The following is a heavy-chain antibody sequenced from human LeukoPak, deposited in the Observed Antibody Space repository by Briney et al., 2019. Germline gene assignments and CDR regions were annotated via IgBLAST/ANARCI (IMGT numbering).Heavy chain of an antibody. CDR3: AKGVVVAPDVTPFDN. D-gene: IGHD2-2*01. V-gene: IGHV3-21*04. CDR1: GFTFSSYS. Sequence: GGSLRLSCAASGFTFSSYSMNWVRQAPGKGLEWVSSISSSSSYIYYADSVKGRFTISRDNSKNTLYLQMNSLRAEDTAVYYCAKGVVVAPDVTPFDNWGQGTLVTVSS. CDR2: ISSSSSYI. J-gene: IGHJ4*02.